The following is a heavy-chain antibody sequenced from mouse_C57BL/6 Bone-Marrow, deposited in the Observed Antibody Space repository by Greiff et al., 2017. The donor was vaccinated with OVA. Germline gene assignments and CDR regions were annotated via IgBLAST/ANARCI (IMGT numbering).Heavy chain of an antibody. D-gene: IGHD2-4*01. CDR1: GYTFTDYN. CDR3: AREGDYDGDYYAMDY. CDR2: INPNNGGT. V-gene: IGHV1-18*01. J-gene: IGHJ4*01. Sequence: VQLKQSGPELVKPGASVKIPCKASGYTFTDYNMDWVKQSHGKSLEWIGDINPNNGGTIYNQKFKGKATLTVDKSSSTAYMELRSLTSEDTAVYYCAREGDYDGDYYAMDYWGQGTSVTVSS.